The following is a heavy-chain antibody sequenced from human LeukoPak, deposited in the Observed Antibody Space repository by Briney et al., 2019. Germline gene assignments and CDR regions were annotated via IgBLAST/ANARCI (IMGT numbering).Heavy chain of an antibody. D-gene: IGHD1-14*01. V-gene: IGHV3-7*01. J-gene: IGHJ3*02. CDR2: IRQDSVYK. Sequence: PGGSLRLSCVASGFSLSNYWMGWVRQAPGKGLEWVANIRQDSVYKFFVDSVKGRFSISRDNDKNSLSLQMNSLRAEDTAMYYCVREGRTTSGDDAFDIWGQGTMVTVSS. CDR3: VREGRTTSGDDAFDI. CDR1: GFSLSNYW.